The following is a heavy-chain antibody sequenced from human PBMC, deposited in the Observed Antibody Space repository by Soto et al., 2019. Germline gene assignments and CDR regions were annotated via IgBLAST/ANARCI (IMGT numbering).Heavy chain of an antibody. CDR3: ARAPRGYGMDV. Sequence: SETLSLTCTVSGDSVSSNSWWSWVRQPPGKGQEWIGEIHHSGSTNYNSSLTSRVSISIDKSKNQFSLNLYSVTAADAAVFYCARAPRGYGMDVWGQGTTVTVSS. J-gene: IGHJ6*02. CDR2: IHHSGST. CDR1: GDSVSSNSW. V-gene: IGHV4-4*02.